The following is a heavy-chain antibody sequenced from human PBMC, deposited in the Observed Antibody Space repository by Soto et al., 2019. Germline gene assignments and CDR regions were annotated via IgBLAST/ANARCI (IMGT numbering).Heavy chain of an antibody. V-gene: IGHV3-7*04. J-gene: IGHJ3*02. CDR3: ARDVSPGSSGLYFDAFYI. Sequence: EVHLVESGGGLVQPGGSLTLSCAASEFAFSSYWMTWVRQAPGKGLEWVANIRKDGSQRSYLDSVRGRFTISRDNSKISLYLQMNRLRAEATALYFCARDVSPGSSGLYFDAFYIWCQGTMVTVSS. D-gene: IGHD6-25*01. CDR1: EFAFSSYW. CDR2: IRKDGSQR.